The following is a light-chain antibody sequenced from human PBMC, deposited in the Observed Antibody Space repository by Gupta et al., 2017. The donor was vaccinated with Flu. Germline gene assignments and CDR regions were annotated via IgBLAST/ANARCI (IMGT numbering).Light chain of an antibody. J-gene: IGLJ2*01. V-gene: IGLV2-14*01. Sequence: ITISCTITSGHVGANNYVSWYQQQPGKAPKLMIYEVNNRPSGVSHRLSGSKSGNTASLTISGLQAEDEADYYCSSYTISMTVIFGGGTKLTVL. CDR1: SGHVGANNY. CDR3: SSYTISMTVI. CDR2: EVN.